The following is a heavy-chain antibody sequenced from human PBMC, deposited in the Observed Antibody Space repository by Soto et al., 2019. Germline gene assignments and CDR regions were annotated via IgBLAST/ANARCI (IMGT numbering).Heavy chain of an antibody. Sequence: ASVKVSCKASGYTFTGYFMHWVRQAPGQGLEWMGWINPNSGDTNYAQKFQGRVTMTRDMSISTAYMELRRLTSDDTAVYYCATRITVFGLLIPPFDPWGQGTQVTVSS. V-gene: IGHV1-2*02. CDR3: ATRITVFGLLIPPFDP. CDR2: INPNSGDT. CDR1: GYTFTGYF. J-gene: IGHJ5*02. D-gene: IGHD3-3*01.